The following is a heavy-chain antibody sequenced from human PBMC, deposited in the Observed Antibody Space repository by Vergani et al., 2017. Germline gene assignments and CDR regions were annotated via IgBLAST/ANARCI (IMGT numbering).Heavy chain of an antibody. CDR2: ISYDGSNK. V-gene: IGHV3-30*03. J-gene: IGHJ6*03. CDR1: GFTFSSYG. CDR3: AREGIAVAGPYYYYYYMDV. D-gene: IGHD6-19*01. Sequence: QVQLVESGGGLVKPGGSLRLSCAASGFTFSSYGMHWVRQAPGKGLEWVAVISYDGSNKYYADSVKGRFTISRDNSKNTLYLQMNSLRAEDTAVYYCAREGIAVAGPYYYYYYMDVWGKGTTVTVSS.